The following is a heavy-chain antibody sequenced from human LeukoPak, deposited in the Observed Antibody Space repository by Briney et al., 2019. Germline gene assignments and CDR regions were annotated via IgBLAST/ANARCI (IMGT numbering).Heavy chain of an antibody. D-gene: IGHD4-17*01. V-gene: IGHV3-30*18. CDR2: IPSDGSYT. CDR1: GFNFNSHG. J-gene: IGHJ3*02. Sequence: GRSLRLSCAASGFNFNSHGMHWVRQAPGKGLEWVALIPSDGSYTYYADSVKGRFTISRDNSKNALSLQMNSVRPDDTAVYYCAKDRYGDYGPFDNWGQGTMVTVSS. CDR3: AKDRYGDYGPFDN.